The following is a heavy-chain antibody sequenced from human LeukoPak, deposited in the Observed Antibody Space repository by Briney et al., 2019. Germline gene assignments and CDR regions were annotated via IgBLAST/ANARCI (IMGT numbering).Heavy chain of an antibody. CDR1: GLTVSSNC. Sequence: GGSLRLSCAASGLTVSSNCMSWVRQAPGKGLEWVSFIYSGGNTYYADSVKGRFTISRDNAKNSLNLQMNSLRAEDTALYYCAKGLQLWRFDYWGQGTLVTVSS. V-gene: IGHV3-53*05. CDR3: AKGLQLWRFDY. D-gene: IGHD5-18*01. CDR2: IYSGGNT. J-gene: IGHJ4*02.